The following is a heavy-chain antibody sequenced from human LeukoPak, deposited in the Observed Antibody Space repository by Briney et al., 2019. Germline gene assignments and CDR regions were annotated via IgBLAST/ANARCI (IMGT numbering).Heavy chain of an antibody. CDR3: ARLPRIMVGATGWYFDY. CDR2: IRSSGDST. CDR1: GFTFSNYG. V-gene: IGHV3-21*01. J-gene: IGHJ4*02. D-gene: IGHD1-26*01. Sequence: KPGGSLRLSCAASGFTFSNYGMSWVRQAPGKGLEWVSSIRSSGDSTYYADSVKGRFTISRDNAKNSLYLQMNSLRAEDTAVYYCARLPRIMVGATGWYFDYWGQGTLVTVSS.